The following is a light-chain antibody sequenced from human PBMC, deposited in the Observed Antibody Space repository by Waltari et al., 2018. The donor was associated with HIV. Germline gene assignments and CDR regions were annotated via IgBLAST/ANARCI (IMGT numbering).Light chain of an antibody. J-gene: IGLJ3*02. CDR2: EVI. Sequence: QSALTQPRPVSGSPGQSVTISGTGTSSEVGGYAPASWYLQHLGKVPKTIIYEVIKRPSGVPDRFSGSKSGNTASLTISGLQTEDEADYFCCSYAGTYTYVLFGGGTKLTVL. CDR1: SSEVGGYAP. V-gene: IGLV2-11*01. CDR3: CSYAGTYTYVL.